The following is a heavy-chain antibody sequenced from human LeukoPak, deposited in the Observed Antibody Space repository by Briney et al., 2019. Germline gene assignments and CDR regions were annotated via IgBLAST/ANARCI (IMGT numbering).Heavy chain of an antibody. CDR3: ASQYCGGDCYGSFDY. Sequence: GEPLKISCKGSGYSFTSYWIGWVRQMPGKGLEWMGIIYPGDSDTRYSPSFQGQVTISADKSISTAYLQWSSLKASDTAMYYCASQYCGGDCYGSFDYWGQGTLVTVSS. D-gene: IGHD2-21*02. V-gene: IGHV5-51*01. CDR2: IYPGDSDT. CDR1: GYSFTSYW. J-gene: IGHJ4*02.